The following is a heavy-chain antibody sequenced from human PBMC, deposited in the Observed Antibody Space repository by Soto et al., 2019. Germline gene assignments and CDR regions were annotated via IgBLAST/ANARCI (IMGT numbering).Heavy chain of an antibody. CDR3: AKEGSGCDPIRDVVLNWFDP. CDR1: GFTFSSYG. V-gene: IGHV3-30*18. J-gene: IGHJ5*02. D-gene: IGHD5-12*01. CDR2: ISYDGSNK. Sequence: QVQLVESGGGVVQPGRSLRISCAASGFTFSSYGMHWVRQAPGKGLEWVAVISYDGSNKYYADSVKGRFTISRDNSKNSLYLQMNSLRAEDTAVYYCAKEGSGCDPIRDVVLNWFDPWGEGTLVIVSS.